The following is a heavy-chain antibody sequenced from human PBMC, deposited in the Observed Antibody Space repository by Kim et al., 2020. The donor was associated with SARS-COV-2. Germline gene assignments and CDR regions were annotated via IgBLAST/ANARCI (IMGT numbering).Heavy chain of an antibody. J-gene: IGHJ4*02. Sequence: YNPSLKSRVTISVDTSKNQFSLKLSSVTAADTAVYYCALYGDYVWGSYRLWGQGTLVTVSS. V-gene: IGHV4-31*02. D-gene: IGHD3-16*02. CDR3: ALYGDYVWGSYRL.